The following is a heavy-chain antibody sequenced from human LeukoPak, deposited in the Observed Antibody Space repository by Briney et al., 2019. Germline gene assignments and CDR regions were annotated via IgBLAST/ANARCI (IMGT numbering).Heavy chain of an antibody. D-gene: IGHD6-6*01. CDR1: GGSFSGYY. J-gene: IGHJ5*02. Sequence: PSETLSLTCAVYGGSFSGYYWSWIRQPPGKGLEWIGEINHSGSTNYNPSLKSRVTISVDTSKNQFSLKLSSVTAADTAVYYCARDQKDPAARRGSGFDPWGQGTLVTVSS. CDR2: INHSGST. CDR3: ARDQKDPAARRGSGFDP. V-gene: IGHV4-34*01.